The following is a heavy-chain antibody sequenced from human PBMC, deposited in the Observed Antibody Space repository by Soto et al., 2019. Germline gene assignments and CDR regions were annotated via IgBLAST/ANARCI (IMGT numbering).Heavy chain of an antibody. CDR3: TTGLLSYCGGDCYRY. CDR2: IKSKTDGGTT. V-gene: IGHV3-15*07. CDR1: GFTFSNAW. J-gene: IGHJ4*02. D-gene: IGHD2-21*02. Sequence: GGSLRLSCAASGFTFSNAWMNWVRQAPGKGLEWVGRIKSKTDGGTTDYAAPVKGRFTISRDDSKNTLYLQMNSLKTEDTAVYYCTTGLLSYCGGDCYRYWGQGTLVTVSS.